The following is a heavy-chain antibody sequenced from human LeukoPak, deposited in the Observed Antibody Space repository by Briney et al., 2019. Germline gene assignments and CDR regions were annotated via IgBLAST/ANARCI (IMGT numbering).Heavy chain of an antibody. Sequence: GGSLRLSCAASGFTFSSYAMHWVRQAPGKGLEWVAVISYDGSNKYYADSVKGRFTISRDNSKNTLYLQMNSLRAEDTAVYYCARDGGGVATYFDYWGQGTLVTVSS. J-gene: IGHJ4*02. D-gene: IGHD5-12*01. V-gene: IGHV3-30-3*01. CDR3: ARDGGGVATYFDY. CDR2: ISYDGSNK. CDR1: GFTFSSYA.